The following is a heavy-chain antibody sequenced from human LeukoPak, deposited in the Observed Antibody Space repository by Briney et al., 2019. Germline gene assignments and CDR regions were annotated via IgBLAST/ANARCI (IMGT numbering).Heavy chain of an antibody. D-gene: IGHD6-13*01. CDR2: IYYSGRT. CDR3: ARQKGIVAAGTFDY. J-gene: IGHJ4*02. Sequence: SETLSLTCTVSGGSISSTSYYWGWIRQPPGKGLEWIGSIYYSGRTYYNPSLKSRVTISVDTSKNQFSLKLSSVTAADTAVYYCARQKGIVAAGTFDYWGQGTLVTVSS. V-gene: IGHV4-39*01. CDR1: GGSISSTSYY.